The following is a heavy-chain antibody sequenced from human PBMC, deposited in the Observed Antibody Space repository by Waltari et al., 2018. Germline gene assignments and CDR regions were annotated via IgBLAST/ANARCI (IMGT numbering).Heavy chain of an antibody. Sequence: EVQLVESGGGLIQAGGTLRLSCAPSGFTVSSTYMAWVRQAPGKGLESVASSYSHGTTSYADSVKGRFTISRDNAKNTRFLQMSSVRVDDTAMYYCTTRVAISGVPGMPDYWGQGTLVTVSS. V-gene: IGHV3-53*01. D-gene: IGHD2-15*01. CDR1: GFTVSSTY. J-gene: IGHJ4*02. CDR3: TTRVAISGVPGMPDY. CDR2: SYSHGTT.